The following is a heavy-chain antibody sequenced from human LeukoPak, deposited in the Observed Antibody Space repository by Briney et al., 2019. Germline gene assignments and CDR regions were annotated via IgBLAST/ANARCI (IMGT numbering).Heavy chain of an antibody. V-gene: IGHV5-51*01. CDR2: IYPGDSDT. J-gene: IGHJ5*02. CDR1: GYSFTSYW. Sequence: GESLKTSCKGSGYSFTSYWIGWVRQIPGKGLGWRGIIYPGDSDTRYSPSFQGQVTISADKSISTAYLQWSSLKASDTAMYYCARRVCGGDCLRENWFEPWGQGTLVTVSS. CDR3: ARRVCGGDCLRENWFEP. D-gene: IGHD2-21*02.